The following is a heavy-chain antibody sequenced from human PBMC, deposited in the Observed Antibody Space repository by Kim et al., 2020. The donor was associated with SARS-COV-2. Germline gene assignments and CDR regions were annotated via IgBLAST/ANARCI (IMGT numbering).Heavy chain of an antibody. V-gene: IGHV3-66*01. CDR1: GFTVSSNY. CDR3: ARGGIPYYYYGMDV. Sequence: GGSLRLSCAASGFTVSSNYMSWVRQAPGKGLEWVSVIYSGGSTYYADSVKGRFTISRDNSKNTLYLQMNSLRAEDTAVYYCARGGIPYYYYGMDVWGQGTTVTVSS. D-gene: IGHD3-10*01. CDR2: IYSGGST. J-gene: IGHJ6*02.